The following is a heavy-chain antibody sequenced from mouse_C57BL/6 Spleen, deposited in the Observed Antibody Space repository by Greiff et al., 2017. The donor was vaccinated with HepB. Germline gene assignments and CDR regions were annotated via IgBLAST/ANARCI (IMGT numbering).Heavy chain of an antibody. Sequence: VQLQQSGPELVKPGASVKISCKASGYAFSSSWMNWVKQRPGKGLEWIGRIYPGDGDTNYNGEFKGKATLTADKSSSTAYMQLSSLTSEDSAVYFCARSTLPGAWFAYWGQGTLVTVSA. CDR1: GYAFSSSW. CDR2: IYPGDGDT. J-gene: IGHJ3*01. V-gene: IGHV1-82*01. CDR3: ARSTLPGAWFAY.